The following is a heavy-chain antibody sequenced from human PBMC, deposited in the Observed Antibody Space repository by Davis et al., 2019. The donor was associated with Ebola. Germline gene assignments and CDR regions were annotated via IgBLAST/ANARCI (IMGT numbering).Heavy chain of an antibody. V-gene: IGHV4-34*01. CDR2: INHSGST. D-gene: IGHD4-17*01. CDR3: ARGRTTVTN. CDR1: GGSFSGYY. Sequence: ETLSLTCAVYGGSFSGYYWSWIRQPPGKGLEWIGEINHSGSTNYNPSLKSRVTISVDTSKNQFSLKLSSVTAADTAVYYCARGRTTVTNWGQGTLVTVSS. J-gene: IGHJ4*02.